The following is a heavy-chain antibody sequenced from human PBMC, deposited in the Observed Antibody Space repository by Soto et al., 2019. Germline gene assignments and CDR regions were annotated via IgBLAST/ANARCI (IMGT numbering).Heavy chain of an antibody. CDR3: AKGTYHYDSSGRTLFDY. J-gene: IGHJ4*02. CDR2: ISYDGNNV. V-gene: IGHV3-30*18. D-gene: IGHD3-22*01. CDR1: GFTFSSCG. Sequence: QVQLVESGGGVVHPGRSLRLSCAASGFTFSSCGMHWVRQAPGKGLEWVAVISYDGNNVYYADSVKGRFTISRDDSKNTVYLQMNTLRAEDTAVYYWAKGTYHYDSSGRTLFDYWGQGTLVTVSS.